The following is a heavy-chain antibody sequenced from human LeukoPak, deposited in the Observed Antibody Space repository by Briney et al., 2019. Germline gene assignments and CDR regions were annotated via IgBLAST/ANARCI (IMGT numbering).Heavy chain of an antibody. CDR1: GLSFSAFA. D-gene: IGHD3-16*01. Sequence: GGSLRLSCAASGLSFSAFAMSWVRQGPATGLEWVSSIRGNGETFHADSVKGRFSLSSDNSRNTVYLQLNNLRVEDTAIYYCARASWVSSTDAVRWGQGTLVTVSS. CDR2: IRGNGET. V-gene: IGHV3-23*01. CDR3: ARASWVSSTDAVR. J-gene: IGHJ4*02.